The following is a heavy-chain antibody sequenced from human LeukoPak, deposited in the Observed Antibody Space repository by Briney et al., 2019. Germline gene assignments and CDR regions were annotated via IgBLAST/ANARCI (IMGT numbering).Heavy chain of an antibody. V-gene: IGHV1-69*04. CDR3: ATGGFGSGWYGGFDY. CDR1: GGTFSSYA. D-gene: IGHD6-19*01. Sequence: SVKVSCKASGGTFSSYAISWVRQAPGQGLEWMGRIIPILGIANYAQKFQGRVTITADKSTSTVYMELSSLRSEDTAVYYCATGGFGSGWYGGFDYWGQGTLVTVSS. J-gene: IGHJ4*02. CDR2: IIPILGIA.